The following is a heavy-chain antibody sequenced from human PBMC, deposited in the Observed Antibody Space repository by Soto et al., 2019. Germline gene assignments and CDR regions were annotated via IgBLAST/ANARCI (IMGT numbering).Heavy chain of an antibody. CDR2: ISWNSGQL. CDR3: AKDKSTGEYSYYRYMDV. J-gene: IGHJ6*03. V-gene: IGHV3-9*01. CDR1: GFNFDNYA. D-gene: IGHD4-17*01. Sequence: EVLLVESGGGLVQPDRPLRLSCEASGFNFDNYAMHWVRQAPGKGLEWVSAISWNSGQLDYAGSVRGRFTISRDNGKNSLYLEMNSLRPDETALYFCAKDKSTGEYSYYRYMDVWGRGTTVIVSS.